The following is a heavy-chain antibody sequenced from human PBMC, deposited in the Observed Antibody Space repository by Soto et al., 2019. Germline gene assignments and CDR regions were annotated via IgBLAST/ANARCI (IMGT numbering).Heavy chain of an antibody. CDR2: IIPILGIA. J-gene: IGHJ4*02. CDR1: GGTFSGYT. V-gene: IGHV1-69*02. D-gene: IGHD2-15*01. CDR3: ASGTHGYCSGGSCYPFDY. Sequence: QVQLVQSGAEVKKPGSSVKVSCKASGGTFSGYTISWVRQAPGQGLEWMGRIIPILGIANYAQKFQGRVTITADKSTSTAYMELSSLRSEDTAVYYCASGTHGYCSGGSCYPFDYWGQGTLVTVSS.